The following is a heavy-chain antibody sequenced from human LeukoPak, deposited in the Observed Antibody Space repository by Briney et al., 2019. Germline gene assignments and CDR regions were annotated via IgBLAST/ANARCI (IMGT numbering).Heavy chain of an antibody. Sequence: GESLKISCKGSGYSFSNDWIGWVRQMPGKGLEWMGMMYPGDSDTRYSPSFQGQVTISADKSISTAYLQWSSLKASDTAIYYCARPQPGAFDIWGQGTMVTVSS. CDR2: MYPGDSDT. J-gene: IGHJ3*02. CDR3: ARPQPGAFDI. CDR1: GYSFSNDW. V-gene: IGHV5-51*01. D-gene: IGHD1-14*01.